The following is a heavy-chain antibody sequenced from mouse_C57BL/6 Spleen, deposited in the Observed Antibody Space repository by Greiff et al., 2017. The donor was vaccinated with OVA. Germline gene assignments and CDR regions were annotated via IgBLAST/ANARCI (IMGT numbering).Heavy chain of an antibody. CDR3: ARAGDYYGSRGYFDY. V-gene: IGHV1-55*01. Sequence: QVQLQQPGAELVKPGASVKISCKASGYTFTSYWITWVKQRPGQGLEWIGDIYPGSGSTNYNEKFKSKATLTVDTSSSTAYMQLSSLTSEDSAVYYCARAGDYYGSRGYFDYWGQGTTLTVSS. CDR2: IYPGSGST. J-gene: IGHJ2*01. CDR1: GYTFTSYW. D-gene: IGHD1-1*01.